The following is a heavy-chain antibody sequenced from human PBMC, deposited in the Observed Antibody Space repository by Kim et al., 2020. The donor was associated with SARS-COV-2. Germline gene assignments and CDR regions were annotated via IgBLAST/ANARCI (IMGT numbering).Heavy chain of an antibody. CDR1: GYTFTSYA. J-gene: IGHJ6*02. Sequence: ASVKVSCKASGYTFTSYAISWVRQAPGQGLEWMGWISAYNGNTNYAQKLQGRVTMTTDTSTSTAYMELRSLRSDDTAVYYCARGGYEYYYYYGMDVWGQGTTVTVSS. CDR3: ARGGYEYYYYYGMDV. V-gene: IGHV1-18*01. D-gene: IGHD5-12*01. CDR2: ISAYNGNT.